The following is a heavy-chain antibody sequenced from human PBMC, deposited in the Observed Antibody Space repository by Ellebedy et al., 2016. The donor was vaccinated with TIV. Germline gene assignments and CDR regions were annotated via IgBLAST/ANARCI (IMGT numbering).Heavy chain of an antibody. CDR3: ARSVYGDYIGDAFDI. CDR1: GFSLSSSGTR. D-gene: IGHD4-17*01. J-gene: IGHJ3*02. Sequence: SGPTLVKPTHTLTLTCTCSGFSLSSSGTRVSWIRQPPGKALEWLARIDRDDDKFYSTSLQTRLTISRDTSKNQVVLTMTNMDPVDTATYYCARSVYGDYIGDAFDIWGQGAMVTVSS. V-gene: IGHV2-70*04. CDR2: IDRDDDK.